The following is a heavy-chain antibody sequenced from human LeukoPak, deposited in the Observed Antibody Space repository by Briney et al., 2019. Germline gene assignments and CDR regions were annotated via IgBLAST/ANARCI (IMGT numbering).Heavy chain of an antibody. Sequence: GGSLRLSCAASGFTFSSYSMNWVRQAPGKGLEWVSSISSSSSYIYYADSAKGRFTISRDNAKNSLYLQMNSLRAEDTAVYYCARVEMATIGYWGQGTLVTVSS. CDR1: GFTFSSYS. V-gene: IGHV3-21*01. J-gene: IGHJ4*02. CDR2: ISSSSSYI. CDR3: ARVEMATIGY. D-gene: IGHD5-12*01.